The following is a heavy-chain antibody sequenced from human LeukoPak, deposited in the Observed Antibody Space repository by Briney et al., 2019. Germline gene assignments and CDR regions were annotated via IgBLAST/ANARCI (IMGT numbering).Heavy chain of an antibody. CDR1: GYRFSSSW. Sequence: GESLKISCKGSGYRFSSSWIGWVRQMPGKGLEWMGVIYPADSDTTYSPSFQGQVTISADKSISITYLQWRSLKASDTAMYYCARPGSTSSHYFDYWGRGTLVTVSS. CDR2: IYPADSDT. V-gene: IGHV5-51*01. D-gene: IGHD6-6*01. CDR3: ARPGSTSSHYFDY. J-gene: IGHJ4*02.